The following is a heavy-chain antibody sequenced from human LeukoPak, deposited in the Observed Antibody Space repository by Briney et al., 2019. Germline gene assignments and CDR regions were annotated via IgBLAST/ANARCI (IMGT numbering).Heavy chain of an antibody. D-gene: IGHD3-10*01. Sequence: PGGSLRLSCTASGYTFNSYAMSWVRQAPGKGLEWVSAISGSGASTYYADSVKGRFTISRDNSKNTLYLQMNSLRAEDTALYYCAKEPASGSCFDYWGQGTLVTVSS. CDR3: AKEPASGSCFDY. CDR1: GYTFNSYA. CDR2: ISGSGAST. J-gene: IGHJ4*02. V-gene: IGHV3-23*01.